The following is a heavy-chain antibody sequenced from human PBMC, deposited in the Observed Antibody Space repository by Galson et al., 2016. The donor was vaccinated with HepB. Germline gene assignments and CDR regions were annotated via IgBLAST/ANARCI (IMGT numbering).Heavy chain of an antibody. CDR3: ARDGLRGRWRLGGMDV. D-gene: IGHD3/OR15-3a*01. J-gene: IGHJ6*02. V-gene: IGHV3-21*01. Sequence: SLRLSCAASGFTFSSYSMNWVRQAPGKGLEWVSSISSSSSYIYYADSVKGRFTISRDNAENSLYLQMNSLRAEDTAVYYCARDGLRGRWRLGGMDVWGQGTTVTVSS. CDR2: ISSSSSYI. CDR1: GFTFSSYS.